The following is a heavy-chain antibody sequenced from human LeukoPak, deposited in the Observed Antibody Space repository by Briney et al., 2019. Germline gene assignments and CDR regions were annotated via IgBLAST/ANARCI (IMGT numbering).Heavy chain of an antibody. J-gene: IGHJ4*02. D-gene: IGHD6-19*01. CDR3: ARDRDNVAGTRGYFDY. CDR1: GFTFSNYW. Sequence: GGSLRLSCAASGFTFSNYWMHWVRQAPGKGLEWVAVISYDGSNKYYADSVKGRFTISRDNSKNTLYLQMNSLRAEDTAVYYCARDRDNVAGTRGYFDYWGQGTLVTVSS. V-gene: IGHV3-30*03. CDR2: ISYDGSNK.